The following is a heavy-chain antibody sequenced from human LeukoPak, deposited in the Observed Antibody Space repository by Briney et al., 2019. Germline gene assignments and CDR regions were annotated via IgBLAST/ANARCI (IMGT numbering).Heavy chain of an antibody. Sequence: GGSLRLSCAASGFTFSNYAMTWVRQAPGKGLEWVSGISGSGGNTYYADSVKGRFTISRDNSKNTLYLQMNSLRAEDTAVYYCAKDPTNDYGDYGSGWDHAFDIWGQRTMVTVSS. V-gene: IGHV3-23*01. D-gene: IGHD4-17*01. CDR1: GFTFSNYA. J-gene: IGHJ3*02. CDR2: ISGSGGNT. CDR3: AKDPTNDYGDYGSGWDHAFDI.